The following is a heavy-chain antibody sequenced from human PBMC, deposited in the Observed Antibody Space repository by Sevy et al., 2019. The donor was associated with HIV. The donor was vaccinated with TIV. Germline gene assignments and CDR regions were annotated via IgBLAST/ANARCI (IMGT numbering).Heavy chain of an antibody. CDR2: IYYTGST. V-gene: IGHV4-39*01. D-gene: IGHD3-10*01. Sequence: SDTLSLTCIVSGGSISSDSYYWGWIRQSPGKGLEWIGSIYYTGSTYYNPSLKSRVTISSDTSKNQFSLRLRSVTAADTALYFCARPSSLYYYYAMDVWGQGTTVTVSS. CDR3: ARPSSLYYYYAMDV. CDR1: GGSISSDSYY. J-gene: IGHJ6*02.